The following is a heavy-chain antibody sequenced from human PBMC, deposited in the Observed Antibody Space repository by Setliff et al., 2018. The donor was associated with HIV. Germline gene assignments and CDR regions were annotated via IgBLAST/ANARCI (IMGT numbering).Heavy chain of an antibody. CDR1: GDSIKSRS. D-gene: IGHD6-13*01. J-gene: IGHJ4*02. CDR2: IYYSGHT. Sequence: SETLSLTCTVSGDSIKSRSWTWVRQPPRKGLEWIGYIYYSGHTFYNPSLRSRVTISVDTSKNKFSLKLSSVTAADPAVYYCARGVAAAGLWGQGTLVTVSS. V-gene: IGHV4-59*11. CDR3: ARGVAAAGL.